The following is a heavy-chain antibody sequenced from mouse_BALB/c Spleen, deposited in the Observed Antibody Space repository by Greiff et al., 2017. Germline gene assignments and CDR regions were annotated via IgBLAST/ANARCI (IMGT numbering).Heavy chain of an antibody. CDR1: GFTFSSFG. CDR2: ISSGSSTI. Sequence: EVQGVESGGGLVQPGGSRKLSCAASGFTFSSFGMHWVRQAPEKGLEWVAYISSGSSTIYYADTVKGRFTISRDNPKNTLFLQMTSLRSEDTAMYYCARKKELGLLDYWGQGTTLTVSS. V-gene: IGHV5-17*02. CDR3: ARKKELGLLDY. D-gene: IGHD4-1*01. J-gene: IGHJ2*01.